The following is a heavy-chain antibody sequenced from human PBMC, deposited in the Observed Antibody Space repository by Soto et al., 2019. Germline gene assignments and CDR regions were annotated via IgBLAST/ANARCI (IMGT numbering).Heavy chain of an antibody. CDR3: AREGAHSTGWYDYFDQ. D-gene: IGHD6-13*01. Sequence: QVQLVQSGGEVKKPGASVNISCKGTGYTFISYSITWVRQAPGQGLEWMGWISTYNGNTKYAQSLQGRGTLTRDTSTNTACMEIRGLRSDDTAIYYCAREGAHSTGWYDYFDQWGQGTLVAVSS. V-gene: IGHV1-18*04. CDR1: GYTFISYS. CDR2: ISTYNGNT. J-gene: IGHJ4*02.